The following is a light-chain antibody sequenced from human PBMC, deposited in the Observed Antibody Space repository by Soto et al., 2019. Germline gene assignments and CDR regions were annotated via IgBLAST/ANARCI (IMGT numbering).Light chain of an antibody. CDR2: AAS. CDR3: QQLNSYPIT. V-gene: IGKV1-9*01. CDR1: QVLSSD. Sequence: DIQLTQSPSFLSASVGDRVTITCRASQVLSSDLAWYQQKPGKAPKLMIYAASTLQSWVPSRFSGSGTGTEFTLTISSLQPEDFATYNCQQLNSYPITFGQGTLLEIK. J-gene: IGKJ5*01.